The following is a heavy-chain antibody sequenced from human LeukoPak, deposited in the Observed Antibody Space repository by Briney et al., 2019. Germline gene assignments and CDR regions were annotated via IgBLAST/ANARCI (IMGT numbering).Heavy chain of an antibody. J-gene: IGHJ4*02. V-gene: IGHV1-24*01. Sequence: ASVKVSCKVSGYTLTELSMHWVRQAPGKGLEWMGGLDPEDGETIYAQKFQGRVTMTEDTSTDTAYMELGSLRSEDTAVYYCATEGPVGTKLYFDYWGQGTLVTVSS. D-gene: IGHD2-8*01. CDR3: ATEGPVGTKLYFDY. CDR1: GYTLTELS. CDR2: LDPEDGET.